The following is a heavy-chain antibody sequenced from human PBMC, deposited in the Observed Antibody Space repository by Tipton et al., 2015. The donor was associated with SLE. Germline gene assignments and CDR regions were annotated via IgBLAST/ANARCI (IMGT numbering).Heavy chain of an antibody. CDR2: IYYSGST. CDR1: GGSISSYY. Sequence: LRLSCTVSGGSISSYYWSWIRQPPGKGLEWIGYIYYSGSTNYNPSLKSRVTISVDTSKNQFSLKLSSVTAADPAVYYCARWAGPTVNFDYWGQGTLVTVPS. V-gene: IGHV4-59*01. CDR3: ARWAGPTVNFDY. D-gene: IGHD4-11*01. J-gene: IGHJ4*02.